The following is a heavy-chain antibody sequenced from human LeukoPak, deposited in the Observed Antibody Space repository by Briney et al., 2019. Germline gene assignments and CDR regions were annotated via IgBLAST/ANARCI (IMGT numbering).Heavy chain of an antibody. CDR2: IQSDGSDQ. CDR1: GFTFSSYG. CDR3: ARSARLMKGVVEVTALDD. J-gene: IGHJ4*02. V-gene: IGHV3-30*02. D-gene: IGHD3-3*01. Sequence: GGSLRLSCAASGFTFSSYGMHWVRQAPGKGLEWVAFIQSDGSDQYYADSVKGRFTIARDNAKNSVYLEMNSLRADDTAVYYCARSARLMKGVVEVTALDDWGQGTLVTVSS.